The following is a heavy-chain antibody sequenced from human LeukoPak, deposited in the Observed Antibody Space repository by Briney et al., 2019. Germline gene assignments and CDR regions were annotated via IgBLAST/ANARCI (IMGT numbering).Heavy chain of an antibody. CDR2: INHSGST. Sequence: SETLSLTCAVYGGSFSGYYWSWIRQPPGKGLEWIGEINHSGSTNYNPSLKSRVTISVDTSKNQFSLKLSSVTAADTAVYYCARNTMVRGVIYYYYYYMDVWGKGTTVTVSS. D-gene: IGHD3-10*01. CDR3: ARNTMVRGVIYYYYYYMDV. J-gene: IGHJ6*03. CDR1: GGSFSGYY. V-gene: IGHV4-34*01.